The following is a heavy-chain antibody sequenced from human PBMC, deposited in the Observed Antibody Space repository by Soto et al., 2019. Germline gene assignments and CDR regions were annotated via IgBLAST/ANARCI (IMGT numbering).Heavy chain of an antibody. J-gene: IGHJ4*02. D-gene: IGHD3-22*01. CDR3: VVRHCSAYYVY. Sequence: EVQLVESGGGLVQPGGSLRLSCVVSGLTFSSYAMHWVRQAPGKRLEYVSFISSNGVNTYYAESVKGRFTISSDNSNNTMNLQMRSMRTEDMDVYYCVVRHCSAYYVYWGQGTLVTVSS. CDR1: GLTFSSYA. V-gene: IGHV3-64*07. CDR2: ISSNGVNT.